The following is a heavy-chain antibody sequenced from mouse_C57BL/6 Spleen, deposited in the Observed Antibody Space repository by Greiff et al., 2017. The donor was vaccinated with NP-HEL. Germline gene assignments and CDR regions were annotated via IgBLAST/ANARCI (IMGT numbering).Heavy chain of an antibody. J-gene: IGHJ2*01. CDR1: GYTFTDYY. D-gene: IGHD1-1*01. V-gene: IGHV1-19*01. Sequence: VQLQQSGPVLVKPGASVKMSCKASGYTFTDYYMNWVKQSHGKSLEWIGVINPYNGGTSYNQKFKGKATLTVDKSSSTAYMELNSLTSEDSAVYYCARGGLLLRFFDYWGQGTTLTVSS. CDR2: INPYNGGT. CDR3: ARGGLLLRFFDY.